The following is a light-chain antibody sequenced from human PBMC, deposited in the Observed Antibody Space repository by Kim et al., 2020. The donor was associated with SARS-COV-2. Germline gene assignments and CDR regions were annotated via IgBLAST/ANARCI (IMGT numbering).Light chain of an antibody. V-gene: IGKV3-20*01. J-gene: IGKJ2*01. CDR3: QQYGDSQYT. Sequence: SQEERATLTCRASQTIQRKFLAWYQQKTGQPPRLLIYGASYRAAGVPDRFSGSGSETYFTLTITGLEPDDIAVYYCQQYGDSQYTFGQGTKVDVK. CDR2: GAS. CDR1: QTIQRKF.